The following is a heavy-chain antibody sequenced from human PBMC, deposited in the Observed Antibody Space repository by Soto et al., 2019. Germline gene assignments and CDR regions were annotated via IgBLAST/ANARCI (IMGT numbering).Heavy chain of an antibody. J-gene: IGHJ6*01. Sequence: SETLSLTCTVSGGSISSGDYYWSWIRQPPGKGLEWIGYIYYSGSTYYNPSLKSRVTISVYTSKNQFSLKLSSVTAADTAVYYCAGGLGTTVRSDYYGMDVWGQGTKVTVYS. V-gene: IGHV4-30-4*02. CDR1: GGSISSGDYY. CDR3: AGGLGTTVRSDYYGMDV. D-gene: IGHD4-17*01. CDR2: IYYSGST.